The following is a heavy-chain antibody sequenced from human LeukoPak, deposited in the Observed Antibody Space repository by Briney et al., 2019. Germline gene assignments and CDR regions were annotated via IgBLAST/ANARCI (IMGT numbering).Heavy chain of an antibody. J-gene: IGHJ4*02. CDR2: IKHDGSEK. V-gene: IGHV3-7*04. D-gene: IGHD2-15*01. CDR3: ARDRYCSGDRCYSDY. CDR1: GFTFSSYY. Sequence: GGSLRLSCAASGFTFSSYYMSWVRQAPGKGLEWVANIKHDGSEKYCLDSVKGRFTISRDNAKNSLYLEMSSLRAKDTAVYYCARDRYCSGDRCYSDYWGQGTLVTVSS.